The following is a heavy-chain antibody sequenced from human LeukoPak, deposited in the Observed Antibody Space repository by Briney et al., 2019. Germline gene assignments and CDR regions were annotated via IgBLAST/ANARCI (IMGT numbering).Heavy chain of an antibody. J-gene: IGHJ4*02. CDR2: ISSSSSYI. CDR1: GFTFSSYA. CDR3: AKDREWELLGPDSYFDY. V-gene: IGHV3-21*04. D-gene: IGHD1-26*01. Sequence: GGSLRLSCAASGFTFSSYAMSWVRQAPGKGLEWVSSISSSSSYIYYADSVKGRFTISRDNAKNSLYLQMNSLRAEDTAIYYCAKDREWELLGPDSYFDYWGQGTLVTVSS.